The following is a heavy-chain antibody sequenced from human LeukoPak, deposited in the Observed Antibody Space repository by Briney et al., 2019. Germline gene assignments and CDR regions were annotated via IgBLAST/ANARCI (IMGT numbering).Heavy chain of an antibody. Sequence: ASVKVSCKASGYTFTSYYMHWVRQAPGQGLEWMGIINPSGGSTSYAQKFQGRVTMTRDTSTSTVYMELSSLGSEDTAVYYCARDRWIQLWWAPTFDYWGQGTLVTVSS. D-gene: IGHD5-18*01. CDR2: INPSGGST. CDR3: ARDRWIQLWWAPTFDY. CDR1: GYTFTSYY. J-gene: IGHJ4*02. V-gene: IGHV1-46*01.